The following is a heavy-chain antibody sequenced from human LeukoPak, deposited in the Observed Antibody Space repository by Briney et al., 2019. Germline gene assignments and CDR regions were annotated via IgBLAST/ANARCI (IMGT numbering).Heavy chain of an antibody. CDR3: ARLHIRGYRYGFDF. J-gene: IGHJ4*02. CDR1: GFTFNYYE. Sequence: QPGGSLRLSCAASGFTFNYYEMNGVRLAPGKGLEWVSYISSSSGIIYYADSVKGRFTISRDNAKNSLHLQMSSLRAEDTARYYCARLHIRGYRYGFDFWGQGTLVTVSS. D-gene: IGHD5-18*01. V-gene: IGHV3-48*03. CDR2: ISSSSGII.